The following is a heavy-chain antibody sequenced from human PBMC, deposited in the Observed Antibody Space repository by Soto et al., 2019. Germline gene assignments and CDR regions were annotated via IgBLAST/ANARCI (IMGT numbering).Heavy chain of an antibody. Sequence: SETLSLTCTVSGGSISSYYWSWIRQPPGKGLEWIGYIYYSGSTYYNPSLKSRVTISVDTSKNQFSLKLSSVTAADTAVYYCATPSTGYYYYYGMDVWGQGTTVTVSS. J-gene: IGHJ6*02. V-gene: IGHV4-59*12. D-gene: IGHD4-17*01. CDR3: ATPSTGYYYYYGMDV. CDR2: IYYSGST. CDR1: GGSISSYY.